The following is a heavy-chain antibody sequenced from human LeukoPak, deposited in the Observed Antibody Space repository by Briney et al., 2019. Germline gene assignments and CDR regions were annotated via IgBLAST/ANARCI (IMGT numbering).Heavy chain of an antibody. Sequence: ASVKVSCKASGYTFTGYYMHWVRQAPGQGLEWMGWINPNSGGTKYAQKLQGRVTMTRDTSISTAYMELSRLRSDDTAVYYCARDLEYLYPGGAFDIWGQGTMVTASS. V-gene: IGHV1-2*02. D-gene: IGHD3-16*01. CDR3: ARDLEYLYPGGAFDI. CDR1: GYTFTGYY. CDR2: INPNSGGT. J-gene: IGHJ3*02.